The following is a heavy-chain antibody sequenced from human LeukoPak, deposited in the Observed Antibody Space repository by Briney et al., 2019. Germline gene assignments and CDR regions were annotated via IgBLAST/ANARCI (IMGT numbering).Heavy chain of an antibody. CDR1: GGSISSYY. V-gene: IGHV4-4*07. J-gene: IGHJ3*02. D-gene: IGHD3-10*01. CDR2: IYTSGST. Sequence: SETLSLTCTVSGGSISSYYWSWIRQPAGKGLEWIGRIYTSGSTNYNPSLKTRVTMSVDTSKNQFSLKLSSVTAADTAVYYCARDPYYGSGSYYPSWAFDIWGQGTMVTVSS. CDR3: ARDPYYGSGSYYPSWAFDI.